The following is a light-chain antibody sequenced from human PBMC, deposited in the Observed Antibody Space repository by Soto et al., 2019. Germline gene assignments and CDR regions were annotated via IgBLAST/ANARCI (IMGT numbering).Light chain of an antibody. V-gene: IGKV3-15*01. J-gene: IGKJ1*01. CDR3: QQYNIWPPWT. CDR1: QSVSSN. CDR2: GAS. Sequence: EIVMPQSPATLSVSPGERATLACRASQSVSSNLAWYQQKPGQAPRLLIYGASTRATGIPARFSGSGSGTEFTLTITSLQSEDFAGYYCQQYNIWPPWTFGQGTKVEIK.